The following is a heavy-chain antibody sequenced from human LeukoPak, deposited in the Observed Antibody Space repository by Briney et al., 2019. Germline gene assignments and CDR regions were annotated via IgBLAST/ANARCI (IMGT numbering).Heavy chain of an antibody. Sequence: PSETLSHTCIVSGVSISGRCWSWIRQAPGKGLEWIGYIYYSGFTKYNPSLNSRVTISVDTSKNQFSLNLTSVTAADTALYYCARGNSGYDGYFDLWGRGTLVSVSS. CDR3: ARGNSGYDGYFDL. CDR2: IYYSGFT. V-gene: IGHV4-59*11. CDR1: GVSISGRC. D-gene: IGHD5-12*01. J-gene: IGHJ2*01.